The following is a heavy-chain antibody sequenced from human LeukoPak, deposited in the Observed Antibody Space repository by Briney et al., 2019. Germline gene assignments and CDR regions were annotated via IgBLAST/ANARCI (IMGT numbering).Heavy chain of an antibody. CDR1: GGSFSGYY. Sequence: SETLSLTCAVYGGSFSGYYWSWLRQPPGKGLEWIGEINHSGSTNYNPSLKSRVTISVDTSKNQFSLKLSSVTAADTAVYYCASVYSYGHPPRDFDYWGQGTLVTVSS. CDR2: INHSGST. CDR3: ASVYSYGHPPRDFDY. V-gene: IGHV4-34*01. J-gene: IGHJ4*02. D-gene: IGHD5-18*01.